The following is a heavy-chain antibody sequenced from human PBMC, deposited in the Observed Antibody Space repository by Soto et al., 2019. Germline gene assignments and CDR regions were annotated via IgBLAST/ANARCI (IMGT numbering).Heavy chain of an antibody. Sequence: TSETLSLSCTVSGGTISSWYWSWIRQPPGKGLEWIGYTYYSGSTNCNPSLKSRVTISVDTSKNQFSLKLSSVTAADTAVYYCARRYGSAIDYWGQGTLVTVSS. J-gene: IGHJ4*02. D-gene: IGHD1-26*01. V-gene: IGHV4-59*08. CDR1: GGTISSWY. CDR3: ARRYGSAIDY. CDR2: TYYSGST.